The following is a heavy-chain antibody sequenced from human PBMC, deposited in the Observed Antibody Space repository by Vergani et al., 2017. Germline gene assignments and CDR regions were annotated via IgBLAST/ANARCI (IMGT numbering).Heavy chain of an antibody. CDR2: IYTSGST. J-gene: IGHJ5*02. CDR3: ARASLSSGWLDRFDP. CDR1: GGSISSGSYY. Sequence: QVQLQESGPGLVKPSQTLSLTCTVSGGSISSGSYYWSWIRQPAGKGLEWIGRIYTSGSTNYNPSLKSRVTMSVDTSKNQFSLKLSSVTAADTAVYYCARASLSSGWLDRFDPWGQGTLVTVSS. D-gene: IGHD6-19*01. V-gene: IGHV4-61*02.